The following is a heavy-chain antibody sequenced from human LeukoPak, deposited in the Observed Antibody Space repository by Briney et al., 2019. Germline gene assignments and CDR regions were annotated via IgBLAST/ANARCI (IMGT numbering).Heavy chain of an antibody. CDR1: GRSIRSVY. CDR2: IYATDLT. CDR3: ARGFGSGTSPIDL. J-gene: IGHJ5*02. V-gene: IGHV4-4*07. Sequence: SETLSLTCTVSGRSIRSVYWNWIRQSAGKGLEWIGRIYATDLTNYNPSLKSRVTLSVDMSKNELSLTLKSVTAAHTAVYYCARGFGSGTSPIDLWGHGALVTVSS. D-gene: IGHD3-10*01.